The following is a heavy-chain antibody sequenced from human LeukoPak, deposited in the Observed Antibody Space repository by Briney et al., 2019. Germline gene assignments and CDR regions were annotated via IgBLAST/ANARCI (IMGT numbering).Heavy chain of an antibody. Sequence: ASVKVSCKASGYTFTSYGISWVRQAPGQGLEWMGWISAYNGNTNYAQKLQGRVTMTTDTSTSTAYMELRSLRSDDTAVYYCARGDYDISTGYGNNWFDPWGQGTLVTVSS. CDR1: GYTFTSYG. CDR2: ISAYNGNT. J-gene: IGHJ5*02. V-gene: IGHV1-18*04. D-gene: IGHD3-9*01. CDR3: ARGDYDISTGYGNNWFDP.